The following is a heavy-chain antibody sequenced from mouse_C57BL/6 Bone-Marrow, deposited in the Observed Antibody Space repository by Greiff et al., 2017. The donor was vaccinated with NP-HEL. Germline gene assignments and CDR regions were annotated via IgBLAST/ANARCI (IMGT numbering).Heavy chain of an antibody. J-gene: IGHJ3*01. CDR3: AHQAPWFAY. Sequence: EVQLQQSGPELVKPGASVKISCKASGYTFTDYYMNWVKQSHGKSLEWIGDINPNNGGTSYNQKFKGKATLTVDKSSSTAYMELRSLTSEDSAVYYCAHQAPWFAYWGQGTLVTVSA. CDR1: GYTFTDYY. CDR2: INPNNGGT. D-gene: IGHD3-2*02. V-gene: IGHV1-26*01.